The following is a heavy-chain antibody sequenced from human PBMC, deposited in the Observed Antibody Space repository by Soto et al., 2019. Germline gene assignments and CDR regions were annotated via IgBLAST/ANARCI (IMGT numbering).Heavy chain of an antibody. Sequence: GGSLRLSCAASGFTFSSYGMHWVRQAPGKGLEWVAVIWYDGSNKYYADSVKGRFTISRDNSKNTLYLQMNSLRAEDTAVYYCAREKQGRFLVWAAGMDVWGQGTTVTVSS. CDR2: IWYDGSNK. CDR1: GFTFSSYG. J-gene: IGHJ6*02. CDR3: AREKQGRFLVWAAGMDV. V-gene: IGHV3-33*01. D-gene: IGHD3-3*01.